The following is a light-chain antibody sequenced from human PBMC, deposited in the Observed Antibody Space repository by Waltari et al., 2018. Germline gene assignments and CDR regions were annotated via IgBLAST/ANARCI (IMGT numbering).Light chain of an antibody. CDR3: SSFRSANSGV. CDR2: DVS. V-gene: IGLV2-14*03. Sequence: QSALTQPASVSGSPGQSITISCTGTSSDFGNYNYVSSYQQHPGKAPKLMIYDVSNRPSVVSNRFSGSKSGNTASLTISGLQAEDEADYYCSSFRSANSGVFGGGTKLTVL. CDR1: SSDFGNYNY. J-gene: IGLJ2*01.